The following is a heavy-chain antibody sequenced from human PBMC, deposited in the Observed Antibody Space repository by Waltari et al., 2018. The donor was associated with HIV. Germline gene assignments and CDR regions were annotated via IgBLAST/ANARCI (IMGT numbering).Heavy chain of an antibody. Sequence: QVQLQQWGAGLLKPSETLSLTCAVYGGSFSGYYWSWIRQPPGKGLEWIGEINHSGRTNYNPALKRRVTISVDTSKNQFSLKLSSVTAADTAVYYCARVDTAMVTPNYFDYWGQGTLVTVSS. CDR1: GGSFSGYY. J-gene: IGHJ4*02. V-gene: IGHV4-34*01. CDR2: INHSGRT. D-gene: IGHD5-18*01. CDR3: ARVDTAMVTPNYFDY.